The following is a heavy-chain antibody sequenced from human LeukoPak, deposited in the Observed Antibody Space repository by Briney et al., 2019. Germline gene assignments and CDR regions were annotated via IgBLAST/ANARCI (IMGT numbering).Heavy chain of an antibody. CDR2: ISGSGGST. V-gene: IGHV3-23*01. Sequence: GGSLRLSCAASGFTFGSYAMSWVRQAPGKGLGWVSAISGSGGSTYSADSVKGRFTISRDNSENTLYLQMNSLRAEDTAVYYCARSEGYCSSTSCYGYAFDIWGQGTMVTVSS. CDR1: GFTFGSYA. J-gene: IGHJ3*02. D-gene: IGHD2-2*01. CDR3: ARSEGYCSSTSCYGYAFDI.